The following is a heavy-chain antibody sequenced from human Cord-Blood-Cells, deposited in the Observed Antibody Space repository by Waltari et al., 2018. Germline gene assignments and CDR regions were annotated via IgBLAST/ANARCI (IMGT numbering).Heavy chain of an antibody. CDR1: GYTFTSYD. Sequence: QVQLVQSGAEVKKPGASVKVSCKASGYTFTSYDINWVRQATGEGLEGMGWRNTKGGNAGYGQKFQGRVTITRNTSISTAYMELSSLRSEDTAVYYCARVERTGFTYWYFDLWGRGTLVTVSS. D-gene: IGHD1-1*01. J-gene: IGHJ2*01. CDR3: ARVERTGFTYWYFDL. V-gene: IGHV1-8*02. CDR2: RNTKGGNA.